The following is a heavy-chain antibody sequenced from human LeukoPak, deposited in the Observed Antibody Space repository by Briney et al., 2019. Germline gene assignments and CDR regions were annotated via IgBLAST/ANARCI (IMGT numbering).Heavy chain of an antibody. Sequence: PSETLSLTCAVYGGSFSGYYWSWIRQPPGKGLEWIGEINHSGSTNYNPSLKSRVTISVDTSKNQFSLKLSSVTAADTAVYYCASAYYDILGGHFDYWGQGTLVTVSS. V-gene: IGHV4-34*01. CDR1: GGSFSGYY. CDR3: ASAYYDILGGHFDY. J-gene: IGHJ4*02. CDR2: INHSGST. D-gene: IGHD3-9*01.